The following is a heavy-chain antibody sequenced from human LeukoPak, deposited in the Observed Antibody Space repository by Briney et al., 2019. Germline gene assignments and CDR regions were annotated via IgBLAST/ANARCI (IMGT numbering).Heavy chain of an antibody. CDR2: INHSGST. D-gene: IGHD2-15*01. V-gene: IGHV4-34*01. CDR1: GGSFSGYY. CDR3: ARLGYCSGGSCYGPRGYYYYMDV. Sequence: SETLSLTCAVYGGSFSGYYWSWIRQPPGKGLEWIGEINHSGSTNYNPSLKSRVTISVDTSKNQFSLKLSSVTAADTAVYYCARLGYCSGGSCYGPRGYYYYMDVWGKGTTVTVS. J-gene: IGHJ6*03.